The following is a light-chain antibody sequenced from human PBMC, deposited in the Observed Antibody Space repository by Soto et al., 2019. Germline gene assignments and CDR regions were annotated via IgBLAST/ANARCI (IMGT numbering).Light chain of an antibody. J-gene: IGLJ2*01. CDR3: SSYTKTDTVI. V-gene: IGLV2-14*03. CDR1: SSDVGNYNH. Sequence: QSALTQVVSVSGSPGQSITISCTGTSSDVGNYNHVSWYQQHPGKAPKLMIYNVDYRPSGVSNRFSGSKSGNTASLSISGLQADDEAYYYCSSYTKTDTVIFGGGTKLTVL. CDR2: NVD.